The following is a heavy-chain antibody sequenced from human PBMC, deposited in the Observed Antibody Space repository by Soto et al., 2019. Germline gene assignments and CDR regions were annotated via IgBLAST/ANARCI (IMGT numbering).Heavy chain of an antibody. Sequence: QVQLVQSGAEVKKPGASVKVSCKASGYTFTNYGINWVRQAPGQGLEWLGWVSAYNGERRYAQRVQARVIMTTDTSTTTAYMEVRSLRSDDTAVYYCSRGTSIPASGDYWGQGPLVTVSS. CDR3: SRGTSIPASGDY. J-gene: IGHJ4*01. V-gene: IGHV1-18*01. CDR1: GYTFTNYG. D-gene: IGHD6-6*01. CDR2: VSAYNGER.